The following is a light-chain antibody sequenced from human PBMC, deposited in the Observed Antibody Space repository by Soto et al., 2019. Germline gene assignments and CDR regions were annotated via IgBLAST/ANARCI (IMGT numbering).Light chain of an antibody. Sequence: QAVVTQEPSVTVSPGGTVTLTCSSNTETVTNGNYPNWFQQKPGQPPRALIYSTDNKHSWTPARFSGSLLGGKAALTLSDVQREDEAEYYCLLYFGMGPPRVFGGGTKLTVL. CDR3: LLYFGMGPPRV. J-gene: IGLJ2*01. CDR2: STD. CDR1: TETVTNGNY. V-gene: IGLV7-43*01.